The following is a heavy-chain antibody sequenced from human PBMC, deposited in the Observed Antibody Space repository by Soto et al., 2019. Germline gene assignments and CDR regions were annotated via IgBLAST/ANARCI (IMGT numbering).Heavy chain of an antibody. CDR2: IYYSGST. J-gene: IGHJ4*02. D-gene: IGHD4-17*01. Sequence: SETLSLTCTVSGGSISSSSYYWGWIHKPPGKGLEWIGSIYYSGSTYYNPSLKSRVTISVDTSKNQFSLKLSSVTAADTAVYYCARLATVTTGYFDYWGQGTLVTVSS. V-gene: IGHV4-39*01. CDR1: GGSISSSSYY. CDR3: ARLATVTTGYFDY.